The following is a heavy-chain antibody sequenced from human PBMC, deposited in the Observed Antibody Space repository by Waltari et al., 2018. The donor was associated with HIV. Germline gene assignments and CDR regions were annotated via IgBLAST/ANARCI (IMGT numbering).Heavy chain of an antibody. CDR1: GFSFNSYN. CDR2: ISSVSSYI. D-gene: IGHD4-17*01. J-gene: IGHJ1*01. CDR3: ARDSEASTVTLKSSL. Sequence: LVESGGGVVKPGRSLRLSCVGSGFSFNSYNMNWVRHIPGKRLDWVASISSVSSYIYYSNSVKDRFIVARDNDKRTLYLQMNRLTVADTAIYYCARDSEASTVTLKSSLWGRGTMVTVSS. V-gene: IGHV3-21*01.